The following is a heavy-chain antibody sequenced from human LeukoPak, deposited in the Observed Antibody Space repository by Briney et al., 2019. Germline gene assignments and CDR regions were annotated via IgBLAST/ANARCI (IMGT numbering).Heavy chain of an antibody. Sequence: ASVKVSCKASGGTFSSYAISWVRQAPGQGLEWMGGIIPIFGTANYAQKFQGRVTITADESTSTAYMELSSLRSEDTAVYYCAKDRYDSSGSYFDYWGQGTLVTVSS. J-gene: IGHJ4*02. D-gene: IGHD3-22*01. CDR2: IIPIFGTA. V-gene: IGHV1-69*13. CDR3: AKDRYDSSGSYFDY. CDR1: GGTFSSYA.